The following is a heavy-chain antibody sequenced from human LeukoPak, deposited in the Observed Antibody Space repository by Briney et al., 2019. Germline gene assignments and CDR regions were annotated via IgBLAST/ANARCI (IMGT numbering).Heavy chain of an antibody. CDR3: ARALMRSAFDI. V-gene: IGHV4-34*01. D-gene: IGHD3-16*01. CDR2: INHSGST. Sequence: PSETLSLTCAVYGGSFSGYYWSWIRQPPGKGLEWIGEINHSGSTNYNPSLKSRVTISVDTSKNQFSLKLSSVTAADTAVYYCARALMRSAFDIWGQGTMVTVSS. CDR1: GGSFSGYY. J-gene: IGHJ3*02.